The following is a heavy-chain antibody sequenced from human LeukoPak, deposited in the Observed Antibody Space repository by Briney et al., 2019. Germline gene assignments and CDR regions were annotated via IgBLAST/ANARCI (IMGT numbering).Heavy chain of an antibody. CDR2: IAYDASNE. CDR1: GFTFSSHA. CDR3: AKDRGLNDYDGLYYFDY. Sequence: GGSLRLSCVASGFTFSSHAMHWVRQAPGKGLEWVAVIAYDASNEYYADSVKGRFTISRDNSKNTLYLQMNTLRAEDTAVYYCAKDRGLNDYDGLYYFDYWGQGTLVTVSS. V-gene: IGHV3-30-3*01. D-gene: IGHD4-23*01. J-gene: IGHJ4*02.